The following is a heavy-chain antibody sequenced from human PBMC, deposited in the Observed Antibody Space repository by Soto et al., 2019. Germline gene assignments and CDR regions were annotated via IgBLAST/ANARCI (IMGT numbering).Heavy chain of an antibody. D-gene: IGHD4-17*01. CDR2: IEKDGSEK. V-gene: IGHV3-7*01. CDR3: ARTFDYGVGFFDF. J-gene: IGHJ4*02. Sequence: EVQLVESGGGLVQPGGSLRLSCVASGFTFRSFWMNWVGHAPGRGLEWVAIIEKDGSEKYYVDSVKGRFTISRDNAKNSLDLQMTSLRAEDTALYYCARTFDYGVGFFDFWGQGTLVTFSS. CDR1: GFTFRSFW.